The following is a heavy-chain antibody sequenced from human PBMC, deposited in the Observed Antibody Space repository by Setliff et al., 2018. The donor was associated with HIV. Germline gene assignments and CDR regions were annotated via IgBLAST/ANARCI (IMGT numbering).Heavy chain of an antibody. J-gene: IGHJ4*02. CDR3: ARDGDDYGPGTWTFDS. V-gene: IGHV1-2*02. D-gene: IGHD3-10*01. CDR1: GYTFTGYY. Sequence: ASVKVSCKASGYTFTGYYMHWVRQAPGQGLEWVGWITPKSGGTNFAQKFQGRVTMTRDTSISTAYMELNSLRSDDTAVYYCARDGDDYGPGTWTFDSWGQGTLVTVSS. CDR2: ITPKSGGT.